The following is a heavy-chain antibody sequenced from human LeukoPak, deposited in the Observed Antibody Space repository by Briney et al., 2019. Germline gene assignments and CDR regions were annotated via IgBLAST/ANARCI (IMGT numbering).Heavy chain of an antibody. CDR3: AKGRTGYYDSSAHFDY. J-gene: IGHJ4*02. CDR2: IRYDGSNK. Sequence: GGSLRLSCAASGFTFSSYGMHWVRQAPGKGLEWVAFIRYDGSNKYYADSVKGRFTISRDNSKNTLYLQMNSLRAEDTALYYCAKGRTGYYDSSAHFDYWGQGTLVTVSS. CDR1: GFTFSSYG. V-gene: IGHV3-30*02. D-gene: IGHD3-22*01.